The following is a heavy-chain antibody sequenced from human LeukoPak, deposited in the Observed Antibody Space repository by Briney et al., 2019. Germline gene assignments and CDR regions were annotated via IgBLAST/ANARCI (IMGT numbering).Heavy chain of an antibody. CDR1: GNSDSRNSVA. V-gene: IGHV6-1*01. CDR2: TYYRSKWYH. J-gene: IGHJ4*02. Sequence: QTLSLTCAISGNSDSRNSVAWNWIRQSPSRGLERLGRTYYRSKWYHDSAVAEKRRITINPDTSKNQFSLQLNSVAPEDTAVYYCARDHDDGDYGTYEDDWGQGTLVTVSS. D-gene: IGHD4-17*01. CDR3: ARDHDDGDYGTYEDD.